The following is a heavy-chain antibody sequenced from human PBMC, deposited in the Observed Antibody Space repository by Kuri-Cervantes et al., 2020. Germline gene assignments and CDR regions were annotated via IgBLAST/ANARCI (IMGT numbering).Heavy chain of an antibody. CDR2: IYSGGST. D-gene: IGHD3-3*01. J-gene: IGHJ4*02. CDR3: ARGGGYDFWSGYYN. CDR1: GFTVSSNY. Sequence: GESLKISCAASGFTVSSNYMSWVRQAPGKGLEWVSVIYSGGSTYYADSVKGRFTISRDNSKNTLYLQMNSLRAEDTAVYYCARGGGYDFWSGYYNWGQGTLVTVSS. V-gene: IGHV3-53*01.